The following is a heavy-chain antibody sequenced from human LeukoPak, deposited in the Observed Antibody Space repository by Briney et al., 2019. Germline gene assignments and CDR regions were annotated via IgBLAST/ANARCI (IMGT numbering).Heavy chain of an antibody. Sequence: GASVTVSCKASGYIFTDYFIHWVRQAPGQGPEWMGRVNPKNGDTYYAQTFQGRVTVTGATSISTAYMDLTTLRSDDTAIYYCSGDLSSTAYWELDYWGQGTRVTVSS. CDR3: SGDLSSTAYWELDY. J-gene: IGHJ4*02. CDR2: VNPKNGDT. CDR1: GYIFTDYF. V-gene: IGHV1-2*06. D-gene: IGHD3-10*01.